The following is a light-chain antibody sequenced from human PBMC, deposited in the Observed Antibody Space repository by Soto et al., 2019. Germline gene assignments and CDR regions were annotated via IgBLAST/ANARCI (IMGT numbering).Light chain of an antibody. V-gene: IGKV3-20*01. CDR2: GAS. CDR1: QSVSSSY. J-gene: IGKJ5*01. CDR3: QQYGSSPPIT. Sequence: EIVLTQSPGTLSLSPGERATLSCRASQSVSSSYLAWYQQKPGQAPRLHIYGASSRATGIPDRFSGSGSGTDFTLTISRPEPEDFAVYYCQQYGSSPPITFGQGTRLEIK.